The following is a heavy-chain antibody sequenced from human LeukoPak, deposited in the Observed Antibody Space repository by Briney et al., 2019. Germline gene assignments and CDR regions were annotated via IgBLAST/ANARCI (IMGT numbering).Heavy chain of an antibody. J-gene: IGHJ4*02. Sequence: PGGSLRLSCAASGFAVSSNYMNWVRQAPGKGLEWVSSISSSSSYIYYADSVKGRFTISRDNAKNSLYLQMNSLRAEDTAVYYCAREGIAVAGRGFDYWGQGTLVTVSS. CDR3: AREGIAVAGRGFDY. D-gene: IGHD6-19*01. CDR2: ISSSSSYI. V-gene: IGHV3-21*01. CDR1: GFAVSSNY.